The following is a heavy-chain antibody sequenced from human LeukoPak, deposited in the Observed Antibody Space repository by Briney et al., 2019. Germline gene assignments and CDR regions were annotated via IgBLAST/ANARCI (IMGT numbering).Heavy chain of an antibody. CDR1: GYTFTGYY. CDR3: ARDGPGKKSNYDY. CDR2: ISPSSGGT. Sequence: VASVKVSCKASGYTFTGYYIHWVRRAPGQGLEWMGWISPSSGGTNYALKFQGRVTMTRDTSSNTAYMELSRLRSDDTAVYYCARDGPGKKSNYDYWGQGTLVTVSS. J-gene: IGHJ4*02. V-gene: IGHV1-2*02.